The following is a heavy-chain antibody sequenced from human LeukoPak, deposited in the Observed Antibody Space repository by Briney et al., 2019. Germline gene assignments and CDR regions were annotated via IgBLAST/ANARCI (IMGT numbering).Heavy chain of an antibody. V-gene: IGHV1-69*13. CDR2: IIPIFGTA. CDR1: GGTFSSYA. J-gene: IGHJ4*02. D-gene: IGHD1-20*01. Sequence: SVKVSCKASGGTFSSYAISWVRQAPGQGLEWMGGIIPIFGTANYAQKFQGRVTITADESTSTAYMELSSLRSEDTAVYYCAREGPPITGHTFDYWGQGTLVTVSS. CDR3: AREGPPITGHTFDY.